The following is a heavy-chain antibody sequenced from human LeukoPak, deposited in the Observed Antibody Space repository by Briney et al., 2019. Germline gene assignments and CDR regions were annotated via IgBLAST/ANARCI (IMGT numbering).Heavy chain of an antibody. CDR3: ARDGGRTGIFDY. D-gene: IGHD1-1*01. J-gene: IGHJ4*02. Sequence: SETLSLTCTVSGGSISNYYWSWIRQPPGKGLEWIGYIYYSGSTNYNPSLKSRVTISVDTSKNQFSLKLSSVTAADTAVYYCARDGGRTGIFDYWGQGTLVTVSS. CDR2: IYYSGST. CDR1: GGSISNYY. V-gene: IGHV4-59*01.